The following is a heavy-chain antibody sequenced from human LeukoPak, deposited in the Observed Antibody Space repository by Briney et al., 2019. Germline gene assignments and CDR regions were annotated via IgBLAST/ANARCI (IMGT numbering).Heavy chain of an antibody. CDR1: GDSISSSY. Sequence: SETLSLTCTVSGDSISSSYWSWIRQPPGKRLEWVGYVHYTGKTNYNPPLNNRATISVDTSKNQFSLKLSSVTAADTAVYYCARHKVYDFWSGYFDWFDPWGQGTLVTVSS. CDR2: VHYTGKT. V-gene: IGHV4-59*08. J-gene: IGHJ5*02. CDR3: ARHKVYDFWSGYFDWFDP. D-gene: IGHD3-3*01.